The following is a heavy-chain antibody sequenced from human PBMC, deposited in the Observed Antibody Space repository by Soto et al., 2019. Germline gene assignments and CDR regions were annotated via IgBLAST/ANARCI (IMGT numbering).Heavy chain of an antibody. V-gene: IGHV3-33*06. CDR3: AKAYITGTTFGLGGIDY. CDR2: IWFDGSNK. J-gene: IGHJ4*02. CDR1: GFTFSRYA. D-gene: IGHD1-7*01. Sequence: GGSLRLSCAASGFTFSRYAVHWVRQAPGKGLEWVALIWFDGSNKDYGDSVQGRFTISRDNAKNTVYLEMNSLRAEDTAVYYCAKAYITGTTFGLGGIDYWGQGTLVTVSS.